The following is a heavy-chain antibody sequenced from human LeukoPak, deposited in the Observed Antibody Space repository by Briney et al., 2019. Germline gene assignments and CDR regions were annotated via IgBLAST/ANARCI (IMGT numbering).Heavy chain of an antibody. CDR3: MSDLDN. CDR2: IKTKGEGGTV. Sequence: PGGSLRLSCAASDFSFITYAMSWVRQAPGKGLERVGRIKTKGEGGTVDYAAPVKGRFTISRDDSKNTLYLQMNSLKTEDTAIYYCMSDLDNWGQGTLVTVSS. V-gene: IGHV3-15*01. CDR1: DFSFITYA. J-gene: IGHJ4*02.